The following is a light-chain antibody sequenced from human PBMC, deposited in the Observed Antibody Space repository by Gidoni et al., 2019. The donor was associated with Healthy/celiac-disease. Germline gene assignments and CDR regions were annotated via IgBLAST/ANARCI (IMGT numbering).Light chain of an antibody. CDR3: QQYGSSPRT. Sequence: DIVSTQSSGTLSLSPGERATLSCRASQSVSSSYLAWYQQKPGQAPRLLIYGASSRATGIPDRFSGSGCGTDFALTISRLESREFAVCYWQQYGSSPRTFGQGTKVEIK. V-gene: IGKV3-20*01. J-gene: IGKJ1*01. CDR1: QSVSSSY. CDR2: GAS.